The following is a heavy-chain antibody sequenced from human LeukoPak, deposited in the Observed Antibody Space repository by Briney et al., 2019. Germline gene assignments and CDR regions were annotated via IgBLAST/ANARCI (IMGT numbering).Heavy chain of an antibody. CDR2: ISAHNGNT. J-gene: IGHJ4*02. D-gene: IGHD6-19*01. V-gene: IGHV1-18*01. CDR3: AKDPPTHSDLIAVAESYYFDY. Sequence: GASVKVSCKASGYTFTSYGISWVRQAPGQGLEWMGWISAHNGNTNYAQKLQGRVTMTTDTSTTTDYMELRSLRSDDTAVYYWAKDPPTHSDLIAVAESYYFDYWGQGTLVTVSS. CDR1: GYTFTSYG.